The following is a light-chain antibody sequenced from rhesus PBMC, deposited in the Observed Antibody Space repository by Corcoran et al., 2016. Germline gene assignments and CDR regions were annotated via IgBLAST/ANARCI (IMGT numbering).Light chain of an antibody. J-gene: IGKJ1*01. V-gene: IGKV1S14*01. CDR1: QGMNSY. CDR2: YAS. Sequence: DIQMTQSPSSLSASVGDTVTITCRASQGMNSYLAWYQQKPGKAPKPLIYYASNLESGVPSRFSGRGSGTVFTLTISSLRPEDFATFSCRRHNSYPRAFGQGAKVEIK. CDR3: RRHNSYPRA.